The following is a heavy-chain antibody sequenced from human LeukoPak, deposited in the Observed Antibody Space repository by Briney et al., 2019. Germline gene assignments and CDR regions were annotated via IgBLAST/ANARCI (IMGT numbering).Heavy chain of an antibody. Sequence: SETLSLTCTVSGGSFSTYYWSWIRQPPGKGLEWIGYIYYSGSTNYNPSLKSRVTISVDTSKNQFSLKLSSVTAADTAVYYCARADLYYDSSGYYPYYFDYWGQGTLVTVSS. J-gene: IGHJ4*02. V-gene: IGHV4-59*01. D-gene: IGHD3-22*01. CDR2: IYYSGST. CDR1: GGSFSTYY. CDR3: ARADLYYDSSGYYPYYFDY.